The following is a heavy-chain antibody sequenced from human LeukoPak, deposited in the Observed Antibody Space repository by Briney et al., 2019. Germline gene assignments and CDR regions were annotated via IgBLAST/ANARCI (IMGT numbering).Heavy chain of an antibody. CDR1: GFSFSSFA. CDR3: TKDPSGDYIGAFDP. V-gene: IGHV3-23*01. J-gene: IGHJ5*02. CDR2: ITGGHYAT. Sequence: GGSLRLSCAASGFSFSSFAMTWVRQAPGKGLEWVSSITGGHYATYNTDSVKGRFTISRDNAKNTLYLQMNSLRADDTAIYYCTKDPSGDYIGAFDPWGQGTLVTVSS. D-gene: IGHD4-17*01.